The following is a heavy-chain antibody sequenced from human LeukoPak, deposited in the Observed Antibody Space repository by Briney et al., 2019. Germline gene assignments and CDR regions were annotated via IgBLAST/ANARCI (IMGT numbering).Heavy chain of an antibody. CDR1: GFTFSSYG. J-gene: IGHJ4*02. V-gene: IGHV3-30*03. CDR2: ISYDGSNK. D-gene: IGHD2-8*01. CDR3: ATSDGPNEFDY. Sequence: GGSLRLSCAASGFTFSSYGMHWVRQAPGKGLEWVAVISYDGSNKYYADSVKGRFTISRDNAKNSLYLQMNSLRAEDTAVYYCATSDGPNEFDYWGQGTLVTVSS.